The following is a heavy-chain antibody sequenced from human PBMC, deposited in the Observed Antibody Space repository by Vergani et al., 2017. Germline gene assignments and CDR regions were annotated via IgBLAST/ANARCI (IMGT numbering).Heavy chain of an antibody. CDR1: GFTFSSYG. Sequence: QVQLVESGGGVVQPGRSLRLSCAASGFTFSSYGMHWVRQAPGKGLEWVAVISYDGSNKYYADSVKGRFTISRDNSKNTLYLQMNSLRAEDTAVYYCARDNRAQAFFDYWGQGTLVTVSS. CDR2: ISYDGSNK. D-gene: IGHD2/OR15-2a*01. V-gene: IGHV3-30*03. CDR3: ARDNRAQAFFDY. J-gene: IGHJ4*02.